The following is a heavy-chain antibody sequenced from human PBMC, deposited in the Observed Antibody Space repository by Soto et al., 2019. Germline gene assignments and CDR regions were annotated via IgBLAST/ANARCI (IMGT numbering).Heavy chain of an antibody. CDR1: GGTFSSYT. J-gene: IGHJ4*02. D-gene: IGHD3-10*01. Sequence: QVQLVQSGAEVKKPGSSVKVSCKASGGTFSSYTISWVRQAPGQGLEWKGRIIPILGIANYAQKFQGRVTITADKSTSTAYMELSSLRSEDTAVYYCARDYYGSGSCDYWGQGTLVTVSS. V-gene: IGHV1-69*08. CDR2: IIPILGIA. CDR3: ARDYYGSGSCDY.